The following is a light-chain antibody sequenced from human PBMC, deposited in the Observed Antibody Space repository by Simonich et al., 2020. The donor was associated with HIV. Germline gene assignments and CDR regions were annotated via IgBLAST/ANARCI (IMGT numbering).Light chain of an antibody. CDR3: QQYYNSPYT. J-gene: IGKJ2*01. CDR1: QSVLYSSNNKDH. V-gene: IGKV4-1*01. Sequence: DIVMTQSPDSLAVSLGERATINCKSSQSVLYSSNNKDHLAGYQQKPGQPPKLLIYWASTRDSGVPDRFSGSGSGTDFTLTISSLQAEDVAVYYCQQYYNSPYTFGQGTKLEIK. CDR2: WAS.